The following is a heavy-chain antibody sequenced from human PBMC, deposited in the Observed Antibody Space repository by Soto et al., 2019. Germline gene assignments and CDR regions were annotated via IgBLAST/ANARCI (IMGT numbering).Heavy chain of an antibody. Sequence: EVQLLESGGGLVQPGGSLRLSCAASGYSFSTYAMSWVRQAPGKGLEWVSGISAGGGSPFIADSAKGRFIISRDNAKDTLYLQMNSLTGEDTAIYYCVKHAEYQLVSWFDPWGQGTLVTVSS. CDR3: VKHAEYQLVSWFDP. J-gene: IGHJ5*02. D-gene: IGHD6-6*01. CDR2: ISAGGGSP. V-gene: IGHV3-23*01. CDR1: GYSFSTYA.